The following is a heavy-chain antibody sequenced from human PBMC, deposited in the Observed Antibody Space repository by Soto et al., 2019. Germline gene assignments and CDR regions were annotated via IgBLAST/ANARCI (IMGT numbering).Heavy chain of an antibody. CDR2: ISSSSSYI. CDR1: GFTFSSYS. V-gene: IGHV3-21*01. D-gene: IGHD4-4*01. CDR3: ARTGYSHYYYYYYMDV. Sequence: EVQLVESGGGLVKPGGSLRLSCAASGFTFSSYSMNWVRQAPGKGLEWVSSISSSSSYIYYADSVKGRFTIYRDNAKNSLYLQMNSLRAEDTAVYYCARTGYSHYYYYYYMDVWGKGTTVTVSS. J-gene: IGHJ6*03.